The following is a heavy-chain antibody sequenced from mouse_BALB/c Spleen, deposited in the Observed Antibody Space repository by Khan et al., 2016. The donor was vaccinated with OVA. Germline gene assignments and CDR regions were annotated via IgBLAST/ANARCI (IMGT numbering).Heavy chain of an antibody. CDR1: GFTFSNYW. CDR3: WILL. Sequence: EVKLEESGGGLVQPGGSMKLSCVASGFTFSNYWMNWVRQSPEKGLEWVAEIRLKSDDYVTHYAASVQGRFTISRDDSKSIVYLQMNNLRAEDTGIYYCWILLWGQGTTLTVSS. V-gene: IGHV6-6*02. CDR2: IRLKSDDYVT. J-gene: IGHJ2*01.